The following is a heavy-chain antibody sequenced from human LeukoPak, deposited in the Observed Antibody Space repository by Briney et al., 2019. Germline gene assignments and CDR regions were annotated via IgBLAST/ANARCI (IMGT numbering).Heavy chain of an antibody. CDR1: GFTFRDYA. CDR3: TRGVAISTSAWYDTFDY. Sequence: GGSLRLSCAASGFTFRDYAMYWVRQAPGKGLEYVSVISTDGSRIYYADSVKGRFTISRDNSKNTLYLQMGSLRAEDMAVYYCTRGVAISTSAWYDTFDYWGQGALVTVSS. CDR2: ISTDGSRI. J-gene: IGHJ4*02. D-gene: IGHD6-19*01. V-gene: IGHV3-64*02.